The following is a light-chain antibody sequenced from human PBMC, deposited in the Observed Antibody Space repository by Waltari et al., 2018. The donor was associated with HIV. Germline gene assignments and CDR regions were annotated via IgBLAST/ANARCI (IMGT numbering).Light chain of an antibody. CDR1: SSDVGGYDS. J-gene: IGLJ1*01. CDR3: CSYAGSYSYV. CDR2: DVT. Sequence: QSALTQPRSVSGSPGQSVTVSCTEASSDVGGYDSVSCYQQHPGKAPKLIIYDVTKRPSGVPGRFAGSRSGDTASLTISGLQADDEADYYCCSYAGSYSYVFGAGTRVIVL. V-gene: IGLV2-11*01.